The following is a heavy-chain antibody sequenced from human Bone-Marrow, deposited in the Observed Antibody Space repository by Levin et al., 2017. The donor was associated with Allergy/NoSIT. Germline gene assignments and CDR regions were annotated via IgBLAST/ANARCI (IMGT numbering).Heavy chain of an antibody. Sequence: SGPTLVKPTQTLTLTCTFSGFSLSTSGVGVGWIRQPPGKALEWLALIYWDDDKRYSPSLKSRLTITKDTSKNQVVLTMTNMDPVDTATYYCAHSGHQGYCSGGSCLSGDNAFDYWGQGTLVTVSS. J-gene: IGHJ4*02. CDR3: AHSGHQGYCSGGSCLSGDNAFDY. V-gene: IGHV2-5*02. CDR2: IYWDDDK. CDR1: GFSLSTSGVG. D-gene: IGHD2-15*01.